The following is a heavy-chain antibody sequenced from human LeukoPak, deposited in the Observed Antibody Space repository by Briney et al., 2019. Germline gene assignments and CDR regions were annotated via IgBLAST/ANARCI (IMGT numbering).Heavy chain of an antibody. Sequence: PSETLSLTCTVSGGSISGYFWSWIRQPAGKGLEWIARIYSSGSNNYNPSLKSRVTMSLDTSKNHLYLNLSSLTAADTAVYYCAREPTSGREPTSCRPLDYWGQGTLVTVSS. CDR1: GGSISGYF. J-gene: IGHJ4*02. D-gene: IGHD5-12*01. CDR2: IYSSGSN. CDR3: AREPTSGREPTSCRPLDY. V-gene: IGHV4-4*07.